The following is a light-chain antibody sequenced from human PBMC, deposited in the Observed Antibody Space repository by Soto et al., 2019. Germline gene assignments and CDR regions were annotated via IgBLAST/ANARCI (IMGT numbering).Light chain of an antibody. CDR2: GNS. CDR3: QSYDRSLSGSV. Sequence: QSVLTQPPSVSGAPGQRVTISCTGSSSNIGAGYNVHWYQQLPGTAPKLLIYGNSNRPSGVPDRFSGSKSGTSASLAITGRQAEDDADYYCQSYDRSLSGSVFGGGTKVTVL. CDR1: SSNIGAGYN. V-gene: IGLV1-40*01. J-gene: IGLJ3*02.